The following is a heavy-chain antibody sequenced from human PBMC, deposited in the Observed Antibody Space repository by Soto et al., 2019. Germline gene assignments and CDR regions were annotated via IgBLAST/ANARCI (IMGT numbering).Heavy chain of an antibody. J-gene: IGHJ4*02. CDR3: ARLYTSGWFFDY. CDR1: GFTFSTYS. Sequence: EVQLVESGGGSVQPGGSLRLSCAASGFTFSTYSMNWVRQAPGKGLEWVSYITRSSSTIHYADSVKGRFTSSRDNAKNSLYLQMNSLRDEDTAVYYCARLYTSGWFFDYWGQGTLVTVSS. V-gene: IGHV3-48*02. CDR2: ITRSSSTI. D-gene: IGHD6-19*01.